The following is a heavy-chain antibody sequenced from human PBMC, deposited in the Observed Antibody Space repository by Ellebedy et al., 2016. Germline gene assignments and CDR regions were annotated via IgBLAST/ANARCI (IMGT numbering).Heavy chain of an antibody. V-gene: IGHV4-34*01. CDR3: ARESGSSSSAWFDP. J-gene: IGHJ5*02. CDR1: GGSFSGYY. CDR2: INHSGST. D-gene: IGHD6-6*01. Sequence: SETLSLXCAVYGGSFSGYYWSWIRQPPGKGLEWIGEINHSGSTNYNPSLKSRVTISVDTSKNQFSLKLSSVTAADTAVYYCARESGSSSSAWFDPWGQGTLVTVSS.